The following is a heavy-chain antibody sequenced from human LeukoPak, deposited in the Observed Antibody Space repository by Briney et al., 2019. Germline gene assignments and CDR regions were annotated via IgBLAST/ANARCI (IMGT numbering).Heavy chain of an antibody. V-gene: IGHV1-46*01. CDR1: GYTFTNYY. D-gene: IGHD5-18*01. Sequence: SVTVSYQASGYTFTNYYLHWVRQAPGQGLEWVGIINTSGGYTTYAQKFEGRVTMSSGMSTSTVYMVLSSLRSEDTAVYYCGRETLRSFGSKAHDYWGEGTLVTVSS. J-gene: IGHJ4*02. CDR2: INTSGGYT. CDR3: GRETLRSFGSKAHDY.